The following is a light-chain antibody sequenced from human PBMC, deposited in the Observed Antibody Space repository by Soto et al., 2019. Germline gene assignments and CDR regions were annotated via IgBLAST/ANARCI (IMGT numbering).Light chain of an antibody. CDR1: SSDVGSYNL. J-gene: IGLJ1*01. Sequence: QSVLTQPAAVSESPGQSITISCTGTSSDVGSYNLVSWYQQHPGKAPKLMIYEVSKRPSGVSNRFSGSKSGNTASLTISGLQAEDEADYYCCSYAGSSTFAVFGTGTKLTVL. CDR3: CSYAGSSTFAV. CDR2: EVS. V-gene: IGLV2-23*02.